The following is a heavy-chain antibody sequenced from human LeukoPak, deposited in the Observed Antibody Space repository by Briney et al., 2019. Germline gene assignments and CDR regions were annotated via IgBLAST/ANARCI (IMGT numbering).Heavy chain of an antibody. J-gene: IGHJ4*02. Sequence: GGSVTLPCGPSGLPLNSNYMSWVPQAPGKGLEWVSVIYSGGGTFYADSVMGRFSTSREDSKKTQYLQMNSLGADDTAVYYCASARGSNYGSLGDWGQGTLVTVSS. CDR3: ASARGSNYGSLGD. CDR2: IYSGGGT. D-gene: IGHD5-18*01. V-gene: IGHV3-53*01. CDR1: GLPLNSNY.